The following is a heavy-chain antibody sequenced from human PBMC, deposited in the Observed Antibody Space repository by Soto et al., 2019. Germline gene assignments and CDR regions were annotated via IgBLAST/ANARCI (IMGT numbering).Heavy chain of an antibody. CDR3: ARDLRLGYCSGGSCHDSYYGTDV. D-gene: IGHD2-15*01. CDR1: GGSISSGGYY. Sequence: PSETLSLTCTVSGGSISSGGYYWTWIRRHPGKGLEWIGYISYSGNTYYNPSLRSRVTMSLDTSKSQFSLNLSSVTAADTAVYYCARDLRLGYCSGGSCHDSYYGTDVLGQGTTVTVSS. J-gene: IGHJ6*02. CDR2: ISYSGNT. V-gene: IGHV4-31*03.